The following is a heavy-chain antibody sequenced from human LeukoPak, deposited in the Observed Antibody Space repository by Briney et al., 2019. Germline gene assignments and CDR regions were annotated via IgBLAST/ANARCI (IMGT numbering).Heavy chain of an antibody. Sequence: GGSLRLSCAASGFIFSSYSMNWVRQAPGKGLEWVSSISATGNYIYYADSVKGRFTIPRDNAKNSLYLQMNSLRAEDTAVYYCARDRSGYTFDDWGQGTLVTVSS. CDR2: ISATGNYI. CDR3: ARDRSGYTFDD. CDR1: GFIFSSYS. J-gene: IGHJ4*02. D-gene: IGHD5-18*01. V-gene: IGHV3-21*01.